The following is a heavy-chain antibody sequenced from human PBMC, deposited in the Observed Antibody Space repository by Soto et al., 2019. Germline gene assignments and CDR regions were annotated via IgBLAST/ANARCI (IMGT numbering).Heavy chain of an antibody. CDR1: GFTFTSYT. Sequence: PCVTLRLSCSASGFTFTSYTKSWFHLTPAPRLDWVSAISGSGSNTFYADSVRGWLTISRDNSKNTVFLQMNTLRAEDTAVYFCARDRATFEYWGKGTRVTVSS. CDR2: ISGSGSNT. CDR3: ARDRATFEY. D-gene: IGHD1-26*01. V-gene: IGHV3-23*01. J-gene: IGHJ4*02.